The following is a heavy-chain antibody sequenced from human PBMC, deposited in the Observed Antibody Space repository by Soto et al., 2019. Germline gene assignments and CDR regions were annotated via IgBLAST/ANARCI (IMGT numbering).Heavy chain of an antibody. CDR2: IEHSGST. Sequence: QVQLQESGPGLVKPSGTLSLTCAVSGVSLSNPNWWAWVRQAPGKGLEWIGSIEHSGSTNYKPSLNSRVTISLDRWKNRFDLNLSSVAAADKDVSYCASGIFYAFDIWGQGTMVTVSS. CDR3: ASGIFYAFDI. D-gene: IGHD3-9*01. J-gene: IGHJ3*02. CDR1: GVSLSNPNW. V-gene: IGHV4-4*02.